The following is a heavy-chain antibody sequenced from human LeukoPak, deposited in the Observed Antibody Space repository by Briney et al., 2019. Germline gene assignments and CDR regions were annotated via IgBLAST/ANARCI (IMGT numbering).Heavy chain of an antibody. Sequence: GGSLKISCKGSGYSFTNYWVAWVRQLPGKGLEWMGIIYPDDSDTRYSPSFQGQVTFSADKSISTAYLQWSSLKASDSATYYCARRGIRDGYYYADYWGQGTLVTVSS. CDR1: GYSFTNYW. J-gene: IGHJ4*02. V-gene: IGHV5-51*01. D-gene: IGHD5-24*01. CDR3: ARRGIRDGYYYADY. CDR2: IYPDDSDT.